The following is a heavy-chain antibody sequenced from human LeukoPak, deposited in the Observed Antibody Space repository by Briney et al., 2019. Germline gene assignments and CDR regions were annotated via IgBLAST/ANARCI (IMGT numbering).Heavy chain of an antibody. Sequence: PGGSLRLSCAASGFTFSSYVMHWVRQAPGKGLEWVAVISYDGSNKYYADSVKGRFTISRDKSKNTLYLQMNSLRAEDTAVYYCAKDLGHSSSWCFDYWGQGTLVTVSS. CDR1: GFTFSSYV. CDR2: ISYDGSNK. CDR3: AKDLGHSSSWCFDY. V-gene: IGHV3-30*18. D-gene: IGHD6-13*01. J-gene: IGHJ4*02.